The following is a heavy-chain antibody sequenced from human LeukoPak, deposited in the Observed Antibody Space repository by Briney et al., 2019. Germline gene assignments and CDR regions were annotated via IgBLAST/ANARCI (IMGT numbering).Heavy chain of an antibody. CDR2: AYYRSKWYN. D-gene: IGHD3-10*01. Sequence: SQTLSLTCAISGDSVSSNSAAWNWIRQSPSRGLEWLGRAYYRSKWYNDYAVSVKSRITINPDTSKNQFSLQLNSVTPEDTAVYYCARDSTSLWFGYAYNWFDPWGQGTLVTVSS. CDR1: GDSVSSNSAA. J-gene: IGHJ5*02. CDR3: ARDSTSLWFGYAYNWFDP. V-gene: IGHV6-1*01.